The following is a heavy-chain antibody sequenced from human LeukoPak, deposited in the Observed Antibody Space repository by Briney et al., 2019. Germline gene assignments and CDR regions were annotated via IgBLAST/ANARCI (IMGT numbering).Heavy chain of an antibody. CDR1: GYTFTSYA. CDR3: ARAHPYMVRGGWFDP. V-gene: IGHV1-3*01. D-gene: IGHD3-10*01. J-gene: IGHJ5*02. Sequence: GASVKVSCKASGYTFTSYAMHWVRQAPGQRLEWMGWINAGNGNTKYSQKFQGRVTITRDTSASTAYMELSSLRSEDTAVYYRARAHPYMVRGGWFDPWGQGTLVTVSS. CDR2: INAGNGNT.